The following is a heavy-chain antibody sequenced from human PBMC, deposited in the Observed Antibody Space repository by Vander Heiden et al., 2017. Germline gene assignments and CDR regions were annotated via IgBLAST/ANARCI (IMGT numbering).Heavy chain of an antibody. V-gene: IGHV2-70*04. D-gene: IGHD3-22*01. CDR3: ARSSYYYDSSGSDV. J-gene: IGHJ6*02. CDR1: GFSLSTNGMR. CDR2: IDWDDDK. Sequence: QVTLKESGPALVKPTQTLTLPCTFSGFSLSTNGMRLSWVRQPPWKDLESPARIDWDDDKVYNTSLKTRLTISKDTSKNQVVLTMTNMDPVDTATYYCARSSYYYDSSGSDVWGQGTTVTVPS.